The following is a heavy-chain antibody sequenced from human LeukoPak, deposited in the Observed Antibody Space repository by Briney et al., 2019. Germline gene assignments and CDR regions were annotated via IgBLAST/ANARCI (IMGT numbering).Heavy chain of an antibody. CDR3: ASLKTTVAHAGDAYGI. V-gene: IGHV3-7*01. CDR1: GLTFSSYW. J-gene: IGHJ3*02. CDR2: IKQDGNDK. D-gene: IGHD4-11*01. Sequence: PGGSLRLSCAASGLTFSSYWMSWVRQVPGKGLEWVANIKQDGNDKYYVDSVKGRFTISRDNAKNSLCLQMNSLRAEDTAMYYCASLKTTVAHAGDAYGIWGQGTMVTVSS.